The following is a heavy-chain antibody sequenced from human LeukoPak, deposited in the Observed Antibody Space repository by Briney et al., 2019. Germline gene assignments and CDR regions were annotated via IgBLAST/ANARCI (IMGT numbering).Heavy chain of an antibody. CDR1: GLTVSSNY. J-gene: IGHJ4*02. V-gene: IGHV3-66*01. CDR2: FYSGGST. Sequence: GGSLRLSCAASGLTVSSNYMSWVRQAPGKGLEWVSGFYSGGSTYYADSVKGRFTISRDNSKNTLYLQMHSLRAEDTAVYYCVSEDATVTTFNWGQGTLVTVSS. CDR3: VSEDATVTTFN. D-gene: IGHD4-17*01.